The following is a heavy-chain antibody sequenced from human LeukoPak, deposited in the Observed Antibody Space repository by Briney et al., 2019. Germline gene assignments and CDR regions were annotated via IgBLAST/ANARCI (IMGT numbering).Heavy chain of an antibody. CDR3: ARGEAAAYTGDYYYYYMDV. Sequence: VASVKVSCKASGYTFTGYYIHWVRQAPGQGLEWMGWINPNSGGTNCAQKFQGRVTMTRDTSISTAYMELSRLRSDDTAVYYCARGEAAAYTGDYYYYYMDVWGKGTTVTVSS. D-gene: IGHD6-13*01. CDR2: INPNSGGT. CDR1: GYTFTGYY. J-gene: IGHJ6*03. V-gene: IGHV1-2*02.